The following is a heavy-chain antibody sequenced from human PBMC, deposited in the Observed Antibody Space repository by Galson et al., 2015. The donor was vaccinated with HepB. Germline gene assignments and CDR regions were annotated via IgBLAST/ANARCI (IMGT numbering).Heavy chain of an antibody. J-gene: IGHJ6*03. CDR1: GYTFTYRY. V-gene: IGHV1-45*02. CDR2: ITPFNGNT. Sequence: VKVSCKASGYTFTYRYLHWVRQAPGQALEWMGWITPFNGNTNYAQKFQDRVTITRDRSMNTASMELSSLRSEDTAMYYCASTFSEGYYYMDVWGKGTTVTVSS. D-gene: IGHD2/OR15-2a*01. CDR3: ASTFSEGYYYMDV.